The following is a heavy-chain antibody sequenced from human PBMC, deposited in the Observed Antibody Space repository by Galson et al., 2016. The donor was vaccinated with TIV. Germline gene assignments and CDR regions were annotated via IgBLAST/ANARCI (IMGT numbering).Heavy chain of an antibody. V-gene: IGHV3-73*01. J-gene: IGHJ4*02. CDR2: INNKANTHAT. CDR1: GFTFSDSA. CDR3: TPGPGPGNPRIDY. Sequence: SLRLSCAVSGFTFSDSAMHWVRQASGKGLEWIGRINNKANTHATEYTASLKGRFTITRDDSRNTAYLQMNNLKTEDTAVYYCTPGPGPGNPRIDYWGQGTLVTVSS.